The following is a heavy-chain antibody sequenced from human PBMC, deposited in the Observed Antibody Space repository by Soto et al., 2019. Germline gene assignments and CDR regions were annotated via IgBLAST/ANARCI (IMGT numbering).Heavy chain of an antibody. CDR2: INSDGSRT. J-gene: IGHJ6*02. D-gene: IGHD3-10*01. Sequence: PGGSLRLSCAASGFTFSSYWMHWVRQAPGKGLVWVSRINSDGSRTSYADSVKGRFTISRDNAKNTLYLQMNRLRAEDTAVYYCARGEEVSVWSGYYYGMNVWGQGTTVTVSS. CDR1: GFTFSSYW. CDR3: ARGEEVSVWSGYYYGMNV. V-gene: IGHV3-74*01.